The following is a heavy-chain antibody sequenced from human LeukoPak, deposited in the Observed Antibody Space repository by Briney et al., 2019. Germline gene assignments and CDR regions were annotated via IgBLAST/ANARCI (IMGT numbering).Heavy chain of an antibody. CDR1: GFTFSSYA. CDR2: ISYDGSNK. V-gene: IGHV3-30-3*01. CDR3: ARSPAPLQTRFYDSSGYYRDY. Sequence: GGSLRLSCAASGFTFSSYAMHWVRQAPGKGLEWVAVISYDGSNKYYADSVKGRFTISRDNSKNTLYLQMNSLRAEDTAVYYCARSPAPLQTRFYDSSGYYRDYWGQGTLVTVSS. J-gene: IGHJ4*02. D-gene: IGHD3-22*01.